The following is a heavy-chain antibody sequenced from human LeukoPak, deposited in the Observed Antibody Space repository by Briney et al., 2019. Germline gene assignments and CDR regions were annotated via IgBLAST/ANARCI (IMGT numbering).Heavy chain of an antibody. J-gene: IGHJ5*02. CDR3: ARTYMTSARFDP. CDR2: IYYSGSP. Sequence: SQTLSLTCTVSGGSINSGGYYWSWIRQHPGKGLELIGYIYYSGSPSYKPSLTTRVNISVDTSKNEFSLKLSSVTAADTAVYYCARTYMTSARFDPWGQGTLVTVSS. CDR1: GGSINSGGYY. D-gene: IGHD2-21*02. V-gene: IGHV4-31*03.